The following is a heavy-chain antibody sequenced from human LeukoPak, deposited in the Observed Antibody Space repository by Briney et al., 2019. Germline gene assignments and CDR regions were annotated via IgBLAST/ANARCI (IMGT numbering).Heavy chain of an antibody. V-gene: IGHV3-48*04. CDR3: ARAIYDSSGYLYYFDY. J-gene: IGHJ4*02. Sequence: GGSLRLSCAASGFTFTTSNMNWVRQAPGKGLEWVSYISGSSSTIYYADSVKGRFTISRDNAKNSLYLQMNSLRAEDTAVYYCARAIYDSSGYLYYFDYWGQGTLVTVSS. CDR1: GFTFTTSN. CDR2: ISGSSSTI. D-gene: IGHD3-22*01.